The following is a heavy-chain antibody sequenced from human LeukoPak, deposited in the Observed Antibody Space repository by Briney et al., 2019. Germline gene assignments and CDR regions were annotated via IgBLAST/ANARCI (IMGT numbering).Heavy chain of an antibody. CDR1: GASISSSSYY. J-gene: IGHJ4*02. CDR3: ARLPYSRYSGSYYFDY. V-gene: IGHV4-39*01. CDR2: MYYSGST. D-gene: IGHD1-26*01. Sequence: SETLSLTCTVSGASISSSSYYWGWIRQPPGKGLGWIGSMYYSGSTYYNPSLKSRVTISLDTSNNQFSLKLSSVTAADTAVYYCARLPYSRYSGSYYFDYWGQGTLVTVSS.